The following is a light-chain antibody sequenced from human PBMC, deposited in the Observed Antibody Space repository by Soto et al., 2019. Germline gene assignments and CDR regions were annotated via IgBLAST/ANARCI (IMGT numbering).Light chain of an antibody. CDR2: EVS. J-gene: IGLJ3*02. CDR1: SSDVGGYNY. Sequence: QSALTQPASVSGSPGQSITISCTGTSSDVGGYNYVSWYQQHPGKATKLMIYEVSNRPSGVSNRFSGSKSGNTASLTISGLQAEDEADYYCSSYTSSSTHLWVFGGGTKVTVL. CDR3: SSYTSSSTHLWV. V-gene: IGLV2-14*01.